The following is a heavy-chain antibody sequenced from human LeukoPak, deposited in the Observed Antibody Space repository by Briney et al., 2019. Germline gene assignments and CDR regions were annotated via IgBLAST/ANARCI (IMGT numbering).Heavy chain of an antibody. J-gene: IGHJ4*02. Sequence: ASVKVSCKASGYTFTSYHMHWVRQAPGQGLEWMGIINPSGGTTNYAQKFRGRVTMTRDMSTSTVYMELSSLRSDDTAVYYCARDRGYYYDSSGYYYLPYFDYWGQGTLVTVSS. CDR3: ARDRGYYYDSSGYYYLPYFDY. CDR1: GYTFTSYH. D-gene: IGHD3-22*01. CDR2: INPSGGTT. V-gene: IGHV1-46*01.